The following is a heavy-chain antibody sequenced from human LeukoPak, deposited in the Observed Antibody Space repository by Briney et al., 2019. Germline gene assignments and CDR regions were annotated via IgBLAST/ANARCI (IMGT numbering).Heavy chain of an antibody. CDR3: ARGYILNDAFDI. CDR1: GYTFTGYY. V-gene: IGHV1-2*02. Sequence: ASVKVSCKASGYTFTGYYMHWVRQAPGQGLEWMGWINPNSGGTNYAQKFQGRVTMPRDTSISTAYMELSRLRSDDTAVYYCARGYILNDAFDIWGQGTMVTVSS. J-gene: IGHJ3*02. CDR2: INPNSGGT. D-gene: IGHD5-12*01.